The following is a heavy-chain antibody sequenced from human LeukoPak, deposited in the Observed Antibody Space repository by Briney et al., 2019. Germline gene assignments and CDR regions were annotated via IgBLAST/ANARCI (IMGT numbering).Heavy chain of an antibody. CDR2: IYINGNT. Sequence: GGSLRLSCAASGFTVANKYMTWVRQAPGKGLEWVSLIYINGNTYYADSVQDRFTISRDISKNTLYLQMDNLRDEDTAMYYCASGEWPQNYWGQGTLVTVSS. D-gene: IGHD3-10*01. V-gene: IGHV3-53*01. CDR3: ASGEWPQNY. CDR1: GFTVANKY. J-gene: IGHJ4*02.